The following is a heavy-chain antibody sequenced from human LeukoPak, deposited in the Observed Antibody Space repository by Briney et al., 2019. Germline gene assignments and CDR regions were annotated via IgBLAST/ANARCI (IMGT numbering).Heavy chain of an antibody. CDR3: AKDRVWFGVTLDY. Sequence: GGSLRLSCAASGFTVSSNYMSWVRQAPGKGLEWVSVIYSGGDTYYADSVRGRFAVSRDNSKNTLYLQMNSLRAEDTAVYYCAKDRVWFGVTLDYWGQGTLVTVSS. J-gene: IGHJ4*02. V-gene: IGHV3-53*01. D-gene: IGHD3-10*01. CDR2: IYSGGDT. CDR1: GFTVSSNY.